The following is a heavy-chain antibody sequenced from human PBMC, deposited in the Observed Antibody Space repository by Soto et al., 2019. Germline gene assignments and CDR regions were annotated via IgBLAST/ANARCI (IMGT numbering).Heavy chain of an antibody. CDR2: IYYSGST. D-gene: IGHD3-10*01. CDR3: ARDRPHYGSGSYTVESLDY. V-gene: IGHV4-31*03. Sequence: QVQLQESGPGLVKPSQTLTLTCTVSGGSISSGGYYWSWIRQHPGKGLEWIGYIYYSGSTYYNPSLKSRATISVDTSKNQSYLKLSSVTAADTAVYYCARDRPHYGSGSYTVESLDYWGQGTLVTVSS. J-gene: IGHJ4*02. CDR1: GGSISSGGYY.